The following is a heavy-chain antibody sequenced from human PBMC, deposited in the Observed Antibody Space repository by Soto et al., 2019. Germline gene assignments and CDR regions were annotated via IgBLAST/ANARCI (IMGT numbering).Heavy chain of an antibody. V-gene: IGHV1-18*01. D-gene: IGHD2-15*01. CDR2: ISAYNGNT. Sequence: QVQRVQSGAEVKKPGASVKVSCKASGYTFTSYGISWVRQAPGQGLEWMGWISAYNGNTNYAQKLQGRVTMTTDTSTSTAYMELRSLRSDDTAVYYCARVVVAAALPNNNWFDPWGQGTLVTVSS. J-gene: IGHJ5*02. CDR1: GYTFTSYG. CDR3: ARVVVAAALPNNNWFDP.